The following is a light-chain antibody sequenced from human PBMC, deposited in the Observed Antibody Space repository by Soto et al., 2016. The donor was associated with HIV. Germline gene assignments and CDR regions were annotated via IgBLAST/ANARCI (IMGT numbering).Light chain of an antibody. V-gene: IGKV1-5*03. CDR3: QQYNSYPWT. CDR2: KSS. J-gene: IGKJ1*01. Sequence: DIQMTQSPSTLSASVGDRVTITCRASQSISIWLAWYQQKPGKAPDLLIYKSSILNSGVQPTFSGSGSGTEFTLTISSLQPDDFATYYCQQYNSYPWTFGLGTKVEIK. CDR1: QSISIW.